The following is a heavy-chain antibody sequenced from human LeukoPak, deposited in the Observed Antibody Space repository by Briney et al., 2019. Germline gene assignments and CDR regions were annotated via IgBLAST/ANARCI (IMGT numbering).Heavy chain of an antibody. D-gene: IGHD3-22*01. CDR3: ASGYYYDSSRD. V-gene: IGHV4-34*01. CDR1: GGSFSGYY. Sequence: SETLSLTCAVYGGSFSGYYWSWLRQPPGKGLEWIGEINHSGSTNYNPSLKSRVTISVDTSKNQFSLKLSPVTAADTAVYYCASGYYYDSSRDWGQGTLVTVSS. CDR2: INHSGST. J-gene: IGHJ4*02.